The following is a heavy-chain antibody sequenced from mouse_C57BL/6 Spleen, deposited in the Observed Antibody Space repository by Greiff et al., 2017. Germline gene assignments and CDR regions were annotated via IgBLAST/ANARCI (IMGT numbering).Heavy chain of an antibody. CDR3: TIYDYDGSWFAY. CDR2: IRLKSDNYAT. J-gene: IGHJ3*01. CDR1: GFTFSNYW. V-gene: IGHV6-3*01. Sequence: DVKLQESGGGLVQPGGSMKLSCVASGFTFSNYWMNWVRQSPEKGLEWVAQIRLKSDNYATNYAESVKGRFTISRDDSKSSVYLQMNNLRAEDTGIYYCTIYDYDGSWFAYWGQGTLVTVSA. D-gene: IGHD2-4*01.